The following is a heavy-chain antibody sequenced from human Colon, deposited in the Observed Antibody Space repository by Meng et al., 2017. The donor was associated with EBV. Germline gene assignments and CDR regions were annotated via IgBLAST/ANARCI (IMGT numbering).Heavy chain of an antibody. CDR2: INGDGSST. CDR1: GLTFSSYW. CDR3: TRVGDYAYKD. D-gene: IGHD4-17*01. J-gene: IGHJ1*01. Sequence: EVQLVESGGGVVQPGGCLRLSCAASGLTFSSYWMHWVRQGPGQGLVWVSRINGDGSSTSYADSVKGRFTISRDNAKNALYLQMNNLKPEDTAMYYCTRVGDYAYKDWGQGTLVTVSS. V-gene: IGHV3-74*01.